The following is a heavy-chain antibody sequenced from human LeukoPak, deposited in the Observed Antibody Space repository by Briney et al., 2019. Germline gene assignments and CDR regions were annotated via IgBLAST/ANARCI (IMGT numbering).Heavy chain of an antibody. Sequence: PGGSLRLSCAASGFTFSSYAMHWVRQAPGKGLEYVSAISSNGGSTYYANSVKGRFTISRDNSKNTLYLQMGSLRAEDMAVYYCAREERGAMVVGYWGQGTLVTVSS. V-gene: IGHV3-64*01. CDR1: GFTFSSYA. D-gene: IGHD5-18*01. J-gene: IGHJ4*02. CDR2: ISSNGGST. CDR3: AREERGAMVVGY.